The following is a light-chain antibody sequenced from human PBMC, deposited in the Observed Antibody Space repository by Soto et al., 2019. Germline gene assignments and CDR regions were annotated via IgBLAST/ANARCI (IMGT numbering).Light chain of an antibody. CDR3: SSYTSSSTPYV. V-gene: IGLV2-14*01. CDR1: SSDVGGYNY. J-gene: IGLJ1*01. Sequence: QSALTQPASVSGSPGQSITISCTGTSSDVGGYNYVSWYQQHPVKAPKLMIYDVTNRPSGVSDRFSGSKSGNTASLTISGLQAGDEADYYCSSYTSSSTPYVFGTGTKLTVL. CDR2: DVT.